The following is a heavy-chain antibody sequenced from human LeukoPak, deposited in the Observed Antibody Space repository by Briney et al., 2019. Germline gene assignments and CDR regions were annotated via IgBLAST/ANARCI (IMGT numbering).Heavy chain of an antibody. CDR2: IKSKTDGGTT. V-gene: IGHV3-15*01. CDR3: TTVSGYGYNPDDAFDI. CDR1: GFTFSTSA. D-gene: IGHD5-24*01. Sequence: GGSLRLSCAASGFTFSTSAMSWVRQAPGKGLEWVGRIKSKTDGGTTDYAAPVKGRFTISRDDSKNTLYLQMNSLKTEDTAVYYCTTVSGYGYNPDDAFDIWGQGTMVTVSS. J-gene: IGHJ3*02.